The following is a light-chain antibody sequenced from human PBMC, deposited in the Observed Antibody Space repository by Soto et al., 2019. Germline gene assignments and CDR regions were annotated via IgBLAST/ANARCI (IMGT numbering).Light chain of an antibody. Sequence: EIVMTQSPATVSVSPGERATPSCRASQNIRNNLAWYQQRPGQAPTLLIYGASTRAIGVPASFRGSGSGTEFTLTINGLQSEDFALYWCQQRSNWPPITFGQGTRL. CDR3: QQRSNWPPIT. CDR1: QNIRNN. V-gene: IGKV3-15*01. J-gene: IGKJ5*01. CDR2: GAS.